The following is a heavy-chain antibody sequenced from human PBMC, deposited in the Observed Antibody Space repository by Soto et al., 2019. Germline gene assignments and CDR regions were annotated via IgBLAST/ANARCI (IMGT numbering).Heavy chain of an antibody. V-gene: IGHV3-48*02. CDR2: ISSTSATI. J-gene: IGHJ5*02. CDR3: ARGSEKGGGP. CDR1: KFTFSGYS. D-gene: IGHD3-16*01. Sequence: EVQLVESGGGLVQPGGSLRLSCAASKFTFSGYSMNWVRQAPGKVLEWVSYISSTSATIYYADSVKGRFTISRDDAKNSLYLQMNSLRDEDTAVYYCARGSEKGGGPWGQGTLVTVSS.